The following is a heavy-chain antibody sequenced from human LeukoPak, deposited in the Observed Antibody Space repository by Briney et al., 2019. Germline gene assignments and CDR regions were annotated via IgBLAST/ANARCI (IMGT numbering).Heavy chain of an antibody. J-gene: IGHJ4*02. CDR2: ISSSSSTI. CDR3: ARVTVTDRGY. Sequence: GGSLRLSCAASGFTFSSYGMHWVRQAPGKGLEWVSYISSSSSTIYYADSVKGRFTISRDNAKNSLYLQMNSLRAEDTAVYYCARVTVTDRGYWGQGTLVTVSS. D-gene: IGHD4-11*01. CDR1: GFTFSSYG. V-gene: IGHV3-48*01.